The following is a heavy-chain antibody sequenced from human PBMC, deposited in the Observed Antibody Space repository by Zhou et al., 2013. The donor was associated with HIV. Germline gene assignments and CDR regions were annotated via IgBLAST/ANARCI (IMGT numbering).Heavy chain of an antibody. CDR1: GYTFTSYG. V-gene: IGHV1-18*01. Sequence: QVQLVQSGAEVKKPGASVKVSCKASGYTFTSYGISWVRQAPGQGLEWMGWISAYNGNTNYAQKLQGRVTMTTDTSTSTAYMELRSLRSDDTAVYYCARDHTVGFRDLLPYYYFYMDVWGKGTTVTVSS. J-gene: IGHJ6*03. CDR3: ARDHTVGFRDLLPYYYFYMDV. D-gene: IGHD3-10*01. CDR2: ISAYNGNT.